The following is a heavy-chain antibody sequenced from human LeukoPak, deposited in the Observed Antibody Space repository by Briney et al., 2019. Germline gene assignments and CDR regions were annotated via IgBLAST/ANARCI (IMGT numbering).Heavy chain of an antibody. V-gene: IGHV3-7*01. D-gene: IGHD5-12*01. Sequence: GGSLRLSCAASGLTFSSYWMSWVRQAPGKGLEWVANIKQDGSEKYYVDSVKGRFTISRDNAKNSLYLQMNSLRAEDTAVYYCARDLYSGYDSFYYYYYMDVWGKGTTVTVSS. CDR3: ARDLYSGYDSFYYYYYMDV. CDR2: IKQDGSEK. J-gene: IGHJ6*03. CDR1: GLTFSSYW.